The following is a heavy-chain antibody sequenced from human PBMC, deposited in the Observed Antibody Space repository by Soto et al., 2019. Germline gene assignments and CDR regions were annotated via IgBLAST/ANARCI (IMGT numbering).Heavy chain of an antibody. CDR3: ASRAVRFLEWLFDP. D-gene: IGHD3-3*01. CDR1: GGSVSSGSYY. J-gene: IGHJ5*02. V-gene: IGHV4-61*01. Sequence: TSETLSLTCTVSGGSVSSGSYYWSWIRQPPGKGLEWIGYIYYSGSTNYNPSLKSRVTISVDTSKNQFSLKLSSVTAADTAVYYCASRAVRFLEWLFDPRAQRTPVTVSS. CDR2: IYYSGST.